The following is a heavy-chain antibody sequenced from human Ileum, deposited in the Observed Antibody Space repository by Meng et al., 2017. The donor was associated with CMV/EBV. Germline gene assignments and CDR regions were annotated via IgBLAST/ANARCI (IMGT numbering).Heavy chain of an antibody. D-gene: IGHD1-14*01. CDR2: IYVSGST. CDR3: AKGTGVTDPFDY. J-gene: IGHJ4*02. V-gene: IGHV4-4*07. Sequence: QVQLPESGPGLVKPSEPLYLTCSISGGSITSYYWSWIRQPAGKGLEWIGRIYVSGSTNYNPSLKSRVTMSVDTSKNQFSLKLSSVTAADTAIYYCAKGTGVTDPFDYWGQGTLVTVSS. CDR1: GGSITSYY.